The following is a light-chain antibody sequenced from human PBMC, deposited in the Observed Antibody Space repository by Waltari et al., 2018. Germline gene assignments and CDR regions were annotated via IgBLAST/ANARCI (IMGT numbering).Light chain of an antibody. J-gene: IGLJ3*02. CDR3: HVWDNGIVM. CDR2: KEV. Sequence: SYEVTEPPSVSVSPGQTASTTCSGNALRHKYVCWYRHRPGQSPCLFLYKEVKRPSGIPERISGSKSGNTATLTISGTQSMDEADYYCHVWDNGIVMFGGGTKLTVL. V-gene: IGLV3-1*01. CDR1: ALRHKY.